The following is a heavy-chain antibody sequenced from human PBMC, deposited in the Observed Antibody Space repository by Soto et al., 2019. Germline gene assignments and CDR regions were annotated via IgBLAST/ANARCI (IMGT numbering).Heavy chain of an antibody. V-gene: IGHV3-53*01. Sequence: EVQLVESGGGLIQPGGSLRLSCAASGFTVSSNYMSWVRQAPGKGLEWVSVIYSGGSTYYADSVKGRFTIPRDNSKNTLYLQMNSLRAEDTAVYYCARDHGDYYYYYGMDVWGQGTTVTVSS. CDR3: ARDHGDYYYYYGMDV. CDR2: IYSGGST. D-gene: IGHD4-17*01. CDR1: GFTVSSNY. J-gene: IGHJ6*02.